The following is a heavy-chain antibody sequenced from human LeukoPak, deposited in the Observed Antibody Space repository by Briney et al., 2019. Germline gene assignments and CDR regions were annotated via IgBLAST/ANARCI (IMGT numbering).Heavy chain of an antibody. V-gene: IGHV3-48*03. J-gene: IGHJ4*02. CDR1: GFTFSSYS. CDR2: IGSGSGAI. CDR3: ARIGYSSSSFDY. Sequence: PGGSLRLSCAASGFTFSSYSMNWVRQSPVRGLEWISYIGSGSGAIFYAPSLQGRFTISRDNAKNSVFLHMISLRAEDTAVYYCARIGYSSSSFDYWGQGTLVTVSS. D-gene: IGHD6-6*01.